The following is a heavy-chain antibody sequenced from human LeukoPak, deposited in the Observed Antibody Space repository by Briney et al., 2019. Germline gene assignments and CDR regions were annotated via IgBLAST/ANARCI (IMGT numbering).Heavy chain of an antibody. CDR3: ARRYYDFWSGYYCLDY. CDR1: GGSISSYY. D-gene: IGHD3-3*01. J-gene: IGHJ4*02. V-gene: IGHV4-4*07. CDR2: IYTSGST. Sequence: SETLSLTCTVSGGSISSYYWSWIRQPAGKGLEWIGRIYTSGSTNYNPSLKSRVTMSVDTSKNQFSLKLSSVTAADTAVYYCARRYYDFWSGYYCLDYWGQGTLVTVSS.